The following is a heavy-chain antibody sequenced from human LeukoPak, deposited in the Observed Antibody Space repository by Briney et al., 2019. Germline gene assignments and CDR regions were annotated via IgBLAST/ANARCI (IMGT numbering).Heavy chain of an antibody. CDR2: ISAYNGNT. CDR1: GGTFSSYA. Sequence: ASVKVSCKASGGTFSSYAISWVRQAPGQGLEWMGWISAYNGNTNYAQKLQGRVTMTTDTSTSTAYMELRSLRSDDTAVYYCARVSYRGSGSFDIWGQGTMVTVSS. D-gene: IGHD3-16*02. CDR3: ARVSYRGSGSFDI. V-gene: IGHV1-18*01. J-gene: IGHJ3*02.